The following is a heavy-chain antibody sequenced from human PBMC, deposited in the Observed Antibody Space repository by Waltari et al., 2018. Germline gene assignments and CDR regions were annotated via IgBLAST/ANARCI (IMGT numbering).Heavy chain of an antibody. CDR2: ISTYNGNT. CDR3: AREAYDFLAGSGYYGLDV. J-gene: IGHJ6*02. D-gene: IGHD3-9*01. Sequence: QIQLVQSGAEVQRPGASVKVSCKASGYTFTSYGISWVRQAPGQGLEWMGWISTYNGNTHYAQNLQGRVTMTTDTSTSTAYMELRSLTSDDTAVYYCAREAYDFLAGSGYYGLDVWGQGTTVTVSS. V-gene: IGHV1-18*04. CDR1: GYTFTSYG.